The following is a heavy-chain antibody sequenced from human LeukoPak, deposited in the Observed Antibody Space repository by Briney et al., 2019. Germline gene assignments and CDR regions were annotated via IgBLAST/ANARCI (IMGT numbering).Heavy chain of an antibody. V-gene: IGHV4-31*03. CDR1: GGSISSGGYY. CDR3: ARGTLYCSSTSCYYFDY. Sequence: PSETLSLTCTVPGGSISSGGYYWSWIRQHPGKGLEWIGYIYYSGSTYYNPSLKSRVTISVDTSKNQFSLKLGSVTAADTAVYYCARGTLYCSSTSCYYFDYWGQGTLVTVSS. J-gene: IGHJ4*02. D-gene: IGHD2-2*01. CDR2: IYYSGST.